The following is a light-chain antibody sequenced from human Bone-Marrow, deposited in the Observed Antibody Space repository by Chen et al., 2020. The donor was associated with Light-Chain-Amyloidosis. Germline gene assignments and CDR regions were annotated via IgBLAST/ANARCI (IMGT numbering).Light chain of an antibody. Sequence: DIVLTQSPLSLPVTPGEPASISCRSSQSLLHSDGYNYLDWDLQKPGQSPQLLIYLSSHRASGVPVRCSGSGSGTEFTLKISRVEAEDVGVYYCMQALQTPRTFGQGTKVEIK. CDR3: MQALQTPRT. J-gene: IGKJ1*01. CDR1: QSLLHSDGYNY. V-gene: IGKV2-28*01. CDR2: LSS.